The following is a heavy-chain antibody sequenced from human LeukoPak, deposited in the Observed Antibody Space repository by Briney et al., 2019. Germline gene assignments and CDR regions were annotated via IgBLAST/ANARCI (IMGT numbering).Heavy chain of an antibody. CDR1: GFTFSTHW. Sequence: GGTLRLSCEASGFTFSTHWMSWVRQAPGKELKWVATINQDGTQKYYVDAVKGRFTISRDNAKSSLLLQMGSLRVEGTAVFYCARLMGAATIYDIWGQGTKVTVSS. D-gene: IGHD5-24*01. V-gene: IGHV3-7*04. CDR2: INQDGTQK. CDR3: ARLMGAATIYDI. J-gene: IGHJ3*02.